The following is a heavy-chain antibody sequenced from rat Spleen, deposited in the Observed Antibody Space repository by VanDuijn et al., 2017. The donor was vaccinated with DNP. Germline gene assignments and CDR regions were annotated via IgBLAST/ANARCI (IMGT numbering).Heavy chain of an antibody. J-gene: IGHJ2*01. CDR3: AKEGGEFPYFFNY. CDR2: ISTRGLAT. D-gene: IGHD4-3*01. Sequence: EVQLTQSGGGFVQPGRSLKLSCAASGFTFSNFDMAWVRQAPTKGLEWVASISTRGLATYYRDSVKGRFTVSRDNAKSTLYLQMDSLTSEDTATYYCAKEGGEFPYFFNYWGQGVMVTVSS. CDR1: GFTFSNFD. V-gene: IGHV5-27*01.